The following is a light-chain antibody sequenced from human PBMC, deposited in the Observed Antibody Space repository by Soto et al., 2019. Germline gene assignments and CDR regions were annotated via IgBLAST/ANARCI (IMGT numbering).Light chain of an antibody. CDR2: DVS. CDR1: SSDVGGYNY. V-gene: IGLV2-11*01. CDR3: CSYAGSYV. Sequence: QSVLTQPRSVSGSPGQSVTISCTGTSSDVGGYNYVSWYQQHPGKAPKLMMYDVSKRPSGVPDRFSGSKSGNTASLTISVLHAEDEADYYCCSYAGSYVFATGTKLTV. J-gene: IGLJ1*01.